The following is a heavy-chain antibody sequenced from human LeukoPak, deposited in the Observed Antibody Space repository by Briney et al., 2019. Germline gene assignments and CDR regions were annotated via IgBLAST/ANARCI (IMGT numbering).Heavy chain of an antibody. J-gene: IGHJ3*01. D-gene: IGHD3-16*01. Sequence: TGGSLRLSCVASGFTFSSYELNWVRQAPGKGLEWVSYIGSSGSIIYYADSVKGRFTISRDNAKNSLYLQMNSLRAEDTAVYYCARDLGLLGFGETGAFDVWAQGTMVTVSS. CDR2: IGSSGSII. V-gene: IGHV3-48*03. CDR1: GFTFSSYE. CDR3: ARDLGLLGFGETGAFDV.